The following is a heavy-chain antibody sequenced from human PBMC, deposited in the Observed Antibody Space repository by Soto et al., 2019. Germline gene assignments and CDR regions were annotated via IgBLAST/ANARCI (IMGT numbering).Heavy chain of an antibody. D-gene: IGHD5-18*01. CDR3: AKNGDTAMEY. V-gene: IGHV3-30*18. J-gene: IGHJ4*02. Sequence: PGWSLRLSCAASGFTFSSYGMHWVRQAPGKGLEWVAVISYDGSNKYYADSVKGRFTISRDNSKNTLYLQMNSLRAEDTAVYYCAKNGDTAMEYWGQGTLVTVSS. CDR2: ISYDGSNK. CDR1: GFTFSSYG.